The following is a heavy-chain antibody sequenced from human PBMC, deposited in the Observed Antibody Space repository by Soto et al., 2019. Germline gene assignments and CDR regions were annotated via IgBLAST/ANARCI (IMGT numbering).Heavy chain of an antibody. Sequence: GSLRLSCAASGFTFSSYSMNWVRQAPGKGLEWVSYISSSSSTIYYADSVKGRFTISRDNAKNSLYLQMNSLRAEDTAVYYCARDKVVPAAWAYYFDYWGQGTLVTVSS. CDR1: GFTFSSYS. V-gene: IGHV3-48*01. CDR3: ARDKVVPAAWAYYFDY. D-gene: IGHD2-2*01. J-gene: IGHJ4*02. CDR2: ISSSSSTI.